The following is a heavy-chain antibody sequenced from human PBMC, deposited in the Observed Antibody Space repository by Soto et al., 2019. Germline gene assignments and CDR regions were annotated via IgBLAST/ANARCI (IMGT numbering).Heavy chain of an antibody. CDR3: ARRMITFGGGGMDV. CDR1: GGSISSSSYY. D-gene: IGHD3-16*01. V-gene: IGHV4-39*01. CDR2: IYYSGST. Sequence: SETLSLTCTVSGGSISSSSYYWGWIRQPPGKGLEWIGSIYYSGSTYYNPSLKSRVTISVDTSKNQFSLKLSSVTAADTAVYYCARRMITFGGGGMDVWGQGTTVTVSS. J-gene: IGHJ6*02.